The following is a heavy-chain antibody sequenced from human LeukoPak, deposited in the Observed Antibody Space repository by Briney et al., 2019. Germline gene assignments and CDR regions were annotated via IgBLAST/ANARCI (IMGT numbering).Heavy chain of an antibody. Sequence: GGSLRLSYAVSGFTFSTYAMQWVRQAPGKGLEWVAVIVYDGSSKYYADSVKGRFTISRDNSKNTLYLQMNSLKTEDTAVYYCARDLSAVAGTALFDPWGQGTLVTVSS. J-gene: IGHJ5*02. V-gene: IGHV3-30*04. CDR3: ARDLSAVAGTALFDP. D-gene: IGHD6-19*01. CDR2: IVYDGSSK. CDR1: GFTFSTYA.